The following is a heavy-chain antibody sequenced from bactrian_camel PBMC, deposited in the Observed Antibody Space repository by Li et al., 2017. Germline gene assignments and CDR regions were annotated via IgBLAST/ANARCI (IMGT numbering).Heavy chain of an antibody. CDR2: SHRNDGKI. Sequence: VQLVESGGGLVQPGGSLRLSCAASGFTFSSYAMSWVRQAPGAPGKEREGVSCSHRNDGKIWYADSVKGRFTISRGIAKNTVFLQMNSLKSEDAALYYCATAPLDYSDGYIYTQHFNYWGQGTQVTVS. D-gene: IGHD2*01. V-gene: IGHV3S31*01. J-gene: IGHJ4*01. CDR1: GFTFSSYA. CDR3: ATAPLDYSDGYIYTQHFNY.